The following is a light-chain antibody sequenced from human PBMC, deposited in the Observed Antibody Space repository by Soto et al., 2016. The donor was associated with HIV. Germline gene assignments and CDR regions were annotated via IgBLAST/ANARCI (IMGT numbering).Light chain of an antibody. V-gene: IGLV3-21*03. CDR3: QVWDTYTNHFV. CDR1: NVGSKS. Sequence: SYELTQPPSLSVAPRKTARITCGGNNVGSKSVQWYQQKPGQAPILVLYDDSDRPSGIPERFSGSNSGNTATLTISRVEAGDEADYYCQVWDTYTNHFVFGPGTKVTVL. J-gene: IGLJ1*01. CDR2: DDS.